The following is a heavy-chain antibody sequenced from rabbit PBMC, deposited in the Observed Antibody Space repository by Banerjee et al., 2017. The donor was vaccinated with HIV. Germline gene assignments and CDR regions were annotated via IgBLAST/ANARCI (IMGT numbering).Heavy chain of an antibody. D-gene: IGHD1-1*01. CDR3: ARSTSGYDSGDL. CDR2: INTSSGTT. V-gene: IGHV1S45*01. CDR1: GFSFSNKYV. Sequence: QELLEESGGDLVKPEGSLTLTCTASGFSFSNKYVMCWVRQAPGKGLEWIAGINTSSGTTVYASGAKGRFNTSKTSATTVTLKMTSLTAADTSTDFGARSTSGYDSGDLWGPGTLVTVS. J-gene: IGHJ6*01.